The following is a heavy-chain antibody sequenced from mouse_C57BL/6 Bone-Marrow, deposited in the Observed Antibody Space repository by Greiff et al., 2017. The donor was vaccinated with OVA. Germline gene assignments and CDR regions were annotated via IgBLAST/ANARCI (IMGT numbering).Heavy chain of an antibody. CDR2: ITNSGET. CDR3: AGDWAY. Sequence: VKLMESGPGLVKPSQSLSLTCSITGFPITSGYYWFWIRKSPGKPLEWMGYITNSGETLSNPPLQSPISITRETSKNQFFLQLNSVTTEDTAMYYCAGDWAYWGQGTLVTVSA. V-gene: IGHV12-3*01. CDR1: GFPITSGYY. J-gene: IGHJ3*01.